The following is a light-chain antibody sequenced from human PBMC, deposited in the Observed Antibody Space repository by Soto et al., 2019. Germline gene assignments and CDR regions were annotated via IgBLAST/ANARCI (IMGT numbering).Light chain of an antibody. J-gene: IGKJ1*01. Sequence: DIQMTQSPSFLSASVGDRVIITCRASQSISSYLNWYQQKPGRAPNLIIYAASSLHGGVPSRFSGNRSGTEFTLTITSLQPEDFATYYCQQSYSAPPTFGQGTKVDIK. CDR3: QQSYSAPPT. CDR2: AAS. V-gene: IGKV1-39*01. CDR1: QSISSY.